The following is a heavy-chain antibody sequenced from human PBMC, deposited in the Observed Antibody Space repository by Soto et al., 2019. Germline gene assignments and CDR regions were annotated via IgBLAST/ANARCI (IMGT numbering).Heavy chain of an antibody. CDR3: ARCTHESTTCYGRLDI. CDR2: ISGYNGNT. CDR1: GYTFTNSG. V-gene: IGHV1-18*01. J-gene: IGHJ3*02. Sequence: QGPLVQSGAEVKKPGASVKVSCKASGYTFTNSGMSWVRQAPGQGLEWMGWISGYNGNTNYAQKFQGRVTMTTDTSTSTGFLDLRSLRSDDTAVYYCARCTHESTTCYGRLDIWGQGTMVTVSS. D-gene: IGHD2-2*01.